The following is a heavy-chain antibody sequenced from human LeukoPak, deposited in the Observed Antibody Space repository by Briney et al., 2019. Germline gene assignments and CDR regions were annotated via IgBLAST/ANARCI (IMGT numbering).Heavy chain of an antibody. V-gene: IGHV5-51*01. J-gene: IGHJ4*02. Sequence: GESLKISCKGSGYPSTSYWIGGVRHMPGKGLEWRGIIYPGDSDTRYSPSCRGQVTISADKSISTAYLQWSSLKASDTAMYNCARQGTVAGHLDYWGEGTLVTVSS. CDR3: ARQGTVAGHLDY. CDR2: IYPGDSDT. CDR1: GYPSTSYW. D-gene: IGHD6-19*01.